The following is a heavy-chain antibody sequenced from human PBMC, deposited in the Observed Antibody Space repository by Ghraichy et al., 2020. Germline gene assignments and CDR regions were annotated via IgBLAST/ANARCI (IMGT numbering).Heavy chain of an antibody. CDR3: ASSFSMSFDY. D-gene: IGHD3-3*02. CDR2: IYYSGST. J-gene: IGHJ4*02. CDR1: GGSISSSSYY. V-gene: IGHV4-39*01. Sequence: SETLSLTCTVSGGSISSSSYYWGWIRQPPGKGLEWIGSIYYSGSTYYNPSLKSRVTISVDTSKNQFSLKLSSVTAADTAVYYCASSFSMSFDYWGQGTLVTVSS.